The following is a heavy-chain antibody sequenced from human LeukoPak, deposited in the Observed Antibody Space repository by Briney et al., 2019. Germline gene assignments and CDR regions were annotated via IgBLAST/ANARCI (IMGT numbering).Heavy chain of an antibody. J-gene: IGHJ4*02. V-gene: IGHV3-21*04. Sequence: GGSLRLSCAASGFTLSSYSMNWVRQAPGKGLEWVSFISTSSIYIYYADSLKGRFTISRDNAKNSLYLQMNSLIAEDTAVYYCAKDGVGSGYYYDNWGQGNLVTVSS. CDR3: AKDGVGSGYYYDN. D-gene: IGHD3-10*01. CDR2: ISTSSIYI. CDR1: GFTLSSYS.